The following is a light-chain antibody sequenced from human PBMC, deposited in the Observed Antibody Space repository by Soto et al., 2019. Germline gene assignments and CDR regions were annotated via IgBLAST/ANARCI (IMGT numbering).Light chain of an antibody. CDR3: SSYTSTTTPYV. J-gene: IGLJ1*01. CDR1: SSDVGGYNY. CDR2: EVS. V-gene: IGLV2-14*01. Sequence: QSVLTQPASVSGSPGQSITISCTGTSSDVGGYNYVSWHQQHPGKAPKLMIYEVSDRPSGVSNRFSGSKSGNTASLTISGLQAEDGADYYCSSYTSTTTPYVFGTGTKVTVL.